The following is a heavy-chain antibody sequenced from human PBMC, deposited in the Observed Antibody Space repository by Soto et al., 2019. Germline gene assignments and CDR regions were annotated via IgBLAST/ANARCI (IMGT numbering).Heavy chain of an antibody. D-gene: IGHD2-15*01. CDR3: ASDIVARMDV. Sequence: EVQLVESGGGLVQPGGSLSLSCAASGFTFSSYPMNWVRQAPGKGLEWVSYISSRSSAIYSADSVKGRFTISRDNARNSLYLQMNSLRDEDTAVYYCASDIVARMDVWGQGTTVTVSS. CDR2: ISSRSSAI. J-gene: IGHJ6*02. CDR1: GFTFSSYP. V-gene: IGHV3-48*02.